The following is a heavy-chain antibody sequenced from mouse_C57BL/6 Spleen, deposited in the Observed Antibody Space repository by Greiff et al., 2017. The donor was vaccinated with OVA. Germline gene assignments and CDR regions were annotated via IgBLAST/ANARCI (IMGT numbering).Heavy chain of an antibody. CDR3: ARSDYDYDDYFDS. CDR1: GYTFTSYW. V-gene: IGHV1-64*01. Sequence: VQLQQPGAELVKPGASVKLSCKASGYTFTSYWMHWVKQRPGQGLEWIGMIHPNSGSTNYNEKFKSKATLTVDKSSSTAYMQLSSLTSEDSAVYYCARSDYDYDDYFDSWGQGTTLTVSS. CDR2: IHPNSGST. J-gene: IGHJ2*01. D-gene: IGHD2-4*01.